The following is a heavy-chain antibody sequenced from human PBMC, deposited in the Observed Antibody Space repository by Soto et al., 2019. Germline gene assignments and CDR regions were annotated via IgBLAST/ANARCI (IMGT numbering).Heavy chain of an antibody. J-gene: IGHJ3*02. Sequence: QVQLQESGPGLVKPSQTLSLTCTVSGGSISSGGYYWSWIRQHPGKGLEWIGYIYYSGSTYYNPSLKSRVTISVATSKNQFSLKLSSVTAADTAVYYRASQNSITGDDAFDIWGQGTMVTVSS. CDR3: ASQNSITGDDAFDI. V-gene: IGHV4-31*03. D-gene: IGHD3-22*01. CDR2: IYYSGST. CDR1: GGSISSGGYY.